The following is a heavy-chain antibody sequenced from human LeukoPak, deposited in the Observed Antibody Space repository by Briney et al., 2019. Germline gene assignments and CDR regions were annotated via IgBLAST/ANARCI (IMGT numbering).Heavy chain of an antibody. CDR2: IYYSGST. Sequence: SENLSLTCTVSGGSISRYYWSWIRQPPGKGLEWIGYIYYSGSTNYNPSLKSRVTISVHTSKNQFSLKLSSVTAADTAVYYCARANYDFWSGYYRDFYFDYWGQGTLVTVSS. CDR1: GGSISRYY. CDR3: ARANYDFWSGYYRDFYFDY. J-gene: IGHJ4*02. V-gene: IGHV4-59*01. D-gene: IGHD3-3*01.